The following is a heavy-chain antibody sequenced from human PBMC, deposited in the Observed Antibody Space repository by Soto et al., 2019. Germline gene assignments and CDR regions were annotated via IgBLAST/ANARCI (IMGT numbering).Heavy chain of an antibody. CDR2: IYYSGST. J-gene: IGHJ6*02. CDR1: GGSISSGGYY. V-gene: IGHV4-31*03. CDR3: ARDRYCSSTSCYTSYYYGMDV. D-gene: IGHD2-2*02. Sequence: SETRSLTCTVSGGSISSGGYYWSWIRQHPGKGLEWIGYIYYSGSTYYNPSLKSRVTISVDTSKNQFSLKLSSVTAADTAVYYCARDRYCSSTSCYTSYYYGMDVWGQGTTVTVSS.